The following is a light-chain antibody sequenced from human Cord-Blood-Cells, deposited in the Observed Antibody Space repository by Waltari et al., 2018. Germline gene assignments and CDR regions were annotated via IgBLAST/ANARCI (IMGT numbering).Light chain of an antibody. J-gene: IGKJ4*01. Sequence: AIQLTQSPSSLSASVGDRVTITCRASQGISSALDWYQQKPGKAPQLLIYDASSLESGVPSRFSGSGSGTDFTLTISSLQPEDFATYYCQQFNSYPLLTFGGGTKVEIK. CDR1: QGISSA. CDR2: DAS. V-gene: IGKV1-13*02. CDR3: QQFNSYPLLT.